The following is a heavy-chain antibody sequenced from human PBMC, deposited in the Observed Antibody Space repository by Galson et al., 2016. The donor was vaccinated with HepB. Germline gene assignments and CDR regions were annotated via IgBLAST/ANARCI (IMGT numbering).Heavy chain of an antibody. J-gene: IGHJ4*02. CDR3: AKRVSSSKYFDY. D-gene: IGHD2-2*01. Sequence: SLRLSCAASGFAFSSYAMSWVRQAPGKGLEWVSVISGSGASTYYADSVKGRFTVSRDNLKNTLYLQMNSLRADDTAVYYCAKRVSSSKYFDYWGQGTLVTVSS. CDR2: ISGSGAST. V-gene: IGHV3-23*01. CDR1: GFAFSSYA.